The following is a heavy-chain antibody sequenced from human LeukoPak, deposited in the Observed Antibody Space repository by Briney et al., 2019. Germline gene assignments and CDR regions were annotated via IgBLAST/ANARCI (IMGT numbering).Heavy chain of an antibody. CDR3: TTYGSGRKFDY. CDR2: IESKTDGGTT. D-gene: IGHD3-10*01. CDR1: GFSFSDAW. V-gene: IGHV3-15*04. Sequence: PGGSLRLSCAASGFSFSDAWMSWVRRIPGKGLEWVGRIESKTDGGTTDYAAPVKGRFTISRDDSTSTLYLQMNSLKSEDTAVYYCTTYGSGRKFDYWGQGILVTVSS. J-gene: IGHJ4*02.